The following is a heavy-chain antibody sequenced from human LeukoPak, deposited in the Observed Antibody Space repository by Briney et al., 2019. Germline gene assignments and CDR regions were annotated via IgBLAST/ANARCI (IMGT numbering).Heavy chain of an antibody. V-gene: IGHV1-69*05. CDR3: ARDVHGDYGSGWFDP. D-gene: IGHD4-17*01. Sequence: ASVKVSCKTFGGTFNNSAISWVRQAPGQGLEWLGGIMPLFGTAGYAQKFQGRVTITKDESTRTVYLELTSLTSDDTAVYYCARDVHGDYGSGWFDPWGQGTLVSVSS. CDR2: IMPLFGTA. CDR1: GGTFNNSA. J-gene: IGHJ5*02.